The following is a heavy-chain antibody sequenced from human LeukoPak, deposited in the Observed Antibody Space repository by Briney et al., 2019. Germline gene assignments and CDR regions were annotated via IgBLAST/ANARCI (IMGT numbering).Heavy chain of an antibody. CDR2: ISYDGSNK. V-gene: IGHV3-30-3*01. Sequence: GGSLRLSCAASGFTFSSYPMHWVRQAPGKGLEWVPVISYDGSNKYYADSVKGRFTISRDNSKSTLFLQMSSLRPEDTAVYYCARENVATSFDYWGQGTLVTVSS. CDR1: GFTFSSYP. CDR3: ARENVATSFDY. J-gene: IGHJ4*02. D-gene: IGHD5-12*01.